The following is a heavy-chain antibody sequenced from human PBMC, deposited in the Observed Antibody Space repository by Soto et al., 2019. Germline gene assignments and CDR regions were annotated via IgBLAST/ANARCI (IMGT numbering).Heavy chain of an antibody. CDR2: ISYRGST. CDR3: ARQGDSGWFRNAFDI. D-gene: IGHD6-19*01. CDR1: GDSISNYY. J-gene: IGHJ3*02. Sequence: SETLSLTCPVSGDSISNYYLCWIRQPPGKGLEWVGSISYRGSTYYNPSLKSRVTISVDTSTNQFSLKLSSVTAADTAVYYCARQGDSGWFRNAFDIWGQGTMVTVSS. V-gene: IGHV4-39*01.